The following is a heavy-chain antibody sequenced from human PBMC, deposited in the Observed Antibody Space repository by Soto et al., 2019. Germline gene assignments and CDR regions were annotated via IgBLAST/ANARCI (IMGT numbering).Heavy chain of an antibody. CDR3: AKGSWNYRGAMDV. CDR1: GFTFSSYG. Sequence: QVQLVESGGGVAQPGRSLSLSCAASGFTFSSYGMHWVRQAPGKGRGWVEVISNDGRNKNYADSVKGRFTTSRDNSKNPLYLQMNSLRAEDTAVYYCAKGSWNYRGAMDVWGQGTTVTVSS. D-gene: IGHD1-7*01. CDR2: ISNDGRNK. J-gene: IGHJ6*02. V-gene: IGHV3-30*18.